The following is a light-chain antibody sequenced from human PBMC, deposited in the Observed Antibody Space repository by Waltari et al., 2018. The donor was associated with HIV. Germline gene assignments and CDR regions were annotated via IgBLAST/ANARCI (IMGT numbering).Light chain of an antibody. CDR3: SSYAGSNNRV. V-gene: IGLV2-8*01. CDR1: SSDVGGYNY. J-gene: IGLJ2*01. Sequence: TGTSSDVGGYNYVSWYQQHPGKAPKLMIYEVNKRPSGVPDRFSGSKSGNTASLTVSGLQAEDEADYYCSSYAGSNNRVFGGGTKLTVL. CDR2: EVN.